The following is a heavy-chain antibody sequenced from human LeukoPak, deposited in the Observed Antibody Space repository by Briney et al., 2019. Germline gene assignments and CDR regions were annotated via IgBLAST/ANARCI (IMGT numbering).Heavy chain of an antibody. CDR3: ARVAAMDRAFDI. D-gene: IGHD5-18*01. CDR2: IYYSGST. Sequence: SETLSLTCTVSGGSISSYYWSWIRQPPGKGPEWIGYIYYSGSTNYNPSLKSRVTISVDTSKNQFSLKLSSVTAADTAVYYCARVAAMDRAFDIWGQGTMVTVSS. J-gene: IGHJ3*02. V-gene: IGHV4-59*01. CDR1: GGSISSYY.